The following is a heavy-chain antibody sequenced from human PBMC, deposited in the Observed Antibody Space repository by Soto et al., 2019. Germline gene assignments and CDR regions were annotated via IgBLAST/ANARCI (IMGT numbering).Heavy chain of an antibody. CDR1: GCTCGDYG. Sequence: PLVLLSLPWTASGCTCGDYGSTWARQAKGKGLEWVSSLLRSGSSAYYAESVRGRFTISSDTSANSLYLQMDNLRAEETAIYYCAKDAISGDGIWLMDSWAQGTVVTVSS. CDR2: LLRSGSSA. V-gene: IGHV3-23*01. CDR3: AKDAISGDGIWLMDS. J-gene: IGHJ5*02. D-gene: IGHD4-17*01.